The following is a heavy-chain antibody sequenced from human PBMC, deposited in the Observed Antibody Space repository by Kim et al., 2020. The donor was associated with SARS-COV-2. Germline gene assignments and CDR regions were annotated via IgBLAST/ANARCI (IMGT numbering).Heavy chain of an antibody. Sequence: GGSLRLSCAASGFTFDDFAMHWVRQAPGKGLEWVSRINWNGGSVGYADSVKGRFTISRDNARNSLYLQMNTLRAEDTAFYYCAKATGGGDAFDIWGQGTMVTVSS. CDR1: GFTFDDFA. V-gene: IGHV3-9*01. CDR3: AKATGGGDAFDI. D-gene: IGHD3-10*01. J-gene: IGHJ3*02. CDR2: INWNGGSV.